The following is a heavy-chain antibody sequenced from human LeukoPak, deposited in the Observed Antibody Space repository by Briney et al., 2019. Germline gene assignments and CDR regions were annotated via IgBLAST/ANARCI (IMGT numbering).Heavy chain of an antibody. V-gene: IGHV3-74*01. CDR3: ARSQGVVVFDY. CDR2: INRGGSTT. J-gene: IGHJ4*02. D-gene: IGHD3-22*01. Sequence: PGGSLRLSCAASGFTFSDYWMHWVRQAPGKGVVWVSRINRGGSTTNYADSVKGRFTISRDNAKNTLYLQMNSLRAEDTAVYYCARSQGVVVFDYWGQGTLVTVSS. CDR1: GFTFSDYW.